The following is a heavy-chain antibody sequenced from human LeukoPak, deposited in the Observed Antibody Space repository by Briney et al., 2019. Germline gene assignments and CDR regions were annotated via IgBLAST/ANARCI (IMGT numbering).Heavy chain of an antibody. D-gene: IGHD3-3*01. Sequence: GGSLRLSCAASGLTFSSYGMSWVRQAPGRGLEWVSAISTTGGTTYYADSVRGRFTISRDNSRNTLYLQMNSLRAEDTAVYYCARPNKGYDFWSGYYPGYWGQGTLVTVSS. CDR1: GLTFSSYG. CDR2: ISTTGGTT. V-gene: IGHV3-23*01. CDR3: ARPNKGYDFWSGYYPGY. J-gene: IGHJ4*02.